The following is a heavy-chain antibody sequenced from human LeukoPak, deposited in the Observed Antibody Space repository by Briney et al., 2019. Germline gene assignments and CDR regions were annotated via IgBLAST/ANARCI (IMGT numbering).Heavy chain of an antibody. J-gene: IGHJ4*02. CDR1: GFTFSSYA. Sequence: PGGSRRLSCAASGFTFSSYAMSWVRQATGKGLEWVSAISGSGGSTYYADSGRGRFNLSRDHSQNTQYLQMNSLRAEYTAVYYGAKDNRPKDIVVVVAARDWGQGTLVTVSS. V-gene: IGHV3-23*01. D-gene: IGHD2-15*01. CDR3: AKDNRPKDIVVVVAARD. CDR2: ISGSGGST.